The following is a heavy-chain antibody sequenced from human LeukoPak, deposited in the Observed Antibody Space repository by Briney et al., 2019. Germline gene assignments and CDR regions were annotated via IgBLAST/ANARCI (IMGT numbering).Heavy chain of an antibody. J-gene: IGHJ4*02. Sequence: GESLKISCKGSGYSFTTYWIGWVRQMPGKGLERMGIIYPGDSDTRYNPSFQGQVTISVDKSISTAYLQWSSLKASDTAMYYCARGLYDLTGLEWGQGTLVTVSS. V-gene: IGHV5-51*01. CDR2: IYPGDSDT. CDR3: ARGLYDLTGLE. CDR1: GYSFTTYW. D-gene: IGHD3-9*01.